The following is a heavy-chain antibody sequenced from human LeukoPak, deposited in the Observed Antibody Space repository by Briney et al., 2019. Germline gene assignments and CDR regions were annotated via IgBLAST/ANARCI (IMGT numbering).Heavy chain of an antibody. CDR1: GYSISSGYY. D-gene: IGHD4-17*01. CDR2: IYHSGST. Sequence: SETLSLTCAVSGYSISSGYYWGWIRQPPGKGLEWIGGIYHSGSTYYNPSLKSRVTILVATSKNQFSLKLSSVTAADTAVYYCARNTGRYGDYLLDYWGQGTLVTVSS. V-gene: IGHV4-38-2*01. J-gene: IGHJ4*02. CDR3: ARNTGRYGDYLLDY.